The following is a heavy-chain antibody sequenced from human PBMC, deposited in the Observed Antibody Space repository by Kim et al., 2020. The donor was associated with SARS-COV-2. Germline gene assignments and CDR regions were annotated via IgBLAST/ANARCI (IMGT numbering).Heavy chain of an antibody. D-gene: IGHD4-17*01. CDR1: GFTVNANY. Sequence: GGSLRLSCAASGFTVNANYMSWVRQAPGKGLEWVSLISSGGNANYAASVQGRFTISRDTSKNTLFLQMNSLRGEDTAVYYCARGGAPGYYRVPLNPWCQGTLVIVSS. CDR3: ARGGAPGYYRVPLNP. J-gene: IGHJ5*02. V-gene: IGHV3-53*01. CDR2: ISSGGNA.